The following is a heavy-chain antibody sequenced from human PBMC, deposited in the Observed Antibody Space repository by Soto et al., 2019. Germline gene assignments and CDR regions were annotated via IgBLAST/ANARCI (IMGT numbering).Heavy chain of an antibody. D-gene: IGHD6-19*01. V-gene: IGHV3-74*01. CDR3: ARGLGNYYYYYGMDV. CDR2: VKSDGSST. J-gene: IGHJ6*02. CDR1: GFTFSNYW. Sequence: GGSLRLSCVGSGFTFSNYWMHWVRQAPGKGLEWVSRVKSDGSSTSYADSVKGRFTISRDNPKNTLYLQMNSLRAEDTAVYYCARGLGNYYYYYGMDVWGQGTTVTVSS.